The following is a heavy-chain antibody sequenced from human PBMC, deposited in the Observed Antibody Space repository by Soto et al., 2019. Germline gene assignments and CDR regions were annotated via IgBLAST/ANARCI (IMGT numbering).Heavy chain of an antibody. D-gene: IGHD6-19*01. CDR1: GYTFSGFY. V-gene: IGHV1-2*02. J-gene: IGHJ4*02. Sequence: QVLLLQSGAEVKKPGASVKVSCQASGYTFSGFYMHWVRQAPGQGLEWMGWINPSNGGTKYAEKFQGRVTMTRDTSISTAYVELSRLKSDDTAVYYCASAAVTGTAGLDFWGQGTLVTVSS. CDR2: INPSNGGT. CDR3: ASAAVTGTAGLDF.